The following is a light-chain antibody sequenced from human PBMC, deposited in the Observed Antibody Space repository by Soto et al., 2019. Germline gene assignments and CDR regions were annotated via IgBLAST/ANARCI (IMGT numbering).Light chain of an antibody. Sequence: QSVLTQPPSASGTPGQRVTISCSGSSSNIGSNTVNWYQQLPGTAPKLLIYSNNQRPSGVPDRFSGSKSGTSASLAISGLQSEGEADYYCAAWDDSLSARYVFGTGTKVTVL. CDR3: AAWDDSLSARYV. CDR2: SNN. CDR1: SSNIGSNT. J-gene: IGLJ1*01. V-gene: IGLV1-44*01.